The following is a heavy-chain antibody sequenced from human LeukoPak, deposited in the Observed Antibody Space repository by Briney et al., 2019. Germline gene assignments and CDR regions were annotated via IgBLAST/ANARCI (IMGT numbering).Heavy chain of an antibody. D-gene: IGHD6-19*01. V-gene: IGHV1-2*02. CDR2: INPNSGGT. J-gene: IGHJ4*02. Sequence: ASAKVSCKASGYTFTGYYMHWVRQAPGQGLEWMGWINPNSGGTNYAQKFQGRVTMTRDTSIRTAYMELSRLRSDDTAVYYCARVLFYSSGNKSNRVDYWGQGTLITVSS. CDR3: ARVLFYSSGNKSNRVDY. CDR1: GYTFTGYY.